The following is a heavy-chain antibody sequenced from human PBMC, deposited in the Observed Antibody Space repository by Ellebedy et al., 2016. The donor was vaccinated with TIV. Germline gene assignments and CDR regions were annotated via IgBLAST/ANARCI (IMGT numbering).Heavy chain of an antibody. D-gene: IGHD3-10*01. CDR3: VKDDEVRGRDPYYGLDV. V-gene: IGHV3-30*02. J-gene: IGHJ6*02. CDR2: ILYDESNK. Sequence: GGSLRLSXAASGFTFNNYGMHWVRQAPGKGLEWVAIILYDESNKLYADSVKGRFTISRDNSKNTLYLQMNDLRVEDTAVYYCVKDDEVRGRDPYYGLDVWGQGTTVTISS. CDR1: GFTFNNYG.